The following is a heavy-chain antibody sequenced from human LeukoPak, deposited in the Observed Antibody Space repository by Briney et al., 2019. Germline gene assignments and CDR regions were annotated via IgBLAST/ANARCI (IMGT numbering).Heavy chain of an antibody. V-gene: IGHV3-48*01. CDR2: ISSSSSTI. D-gene: IGHD3-22*01. Sequence: GGSLRLSCAASEFTFSMYWMTWVRQAPGKGLEWVSYISSSSSTIYYADSVKGRFTISRDNAKYSLYLQMNSLRAEDTAVYYCARVLHKRNYDSTTYYGYWGQGTLVTVSS. CDR1: EFTFSMYW. CDR3: ARVLHKRNYDSTTYYGY. J-gene: IGHJ4*02.